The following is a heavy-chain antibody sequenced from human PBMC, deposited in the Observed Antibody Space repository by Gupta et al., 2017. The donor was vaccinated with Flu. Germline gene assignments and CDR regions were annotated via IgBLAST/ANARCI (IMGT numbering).Heavy chain of an antibody. CDR3: ARDPIRDGGTGVDY. CDR2: ISSSGSTI. Sequence: EVQLVESGGGLVQPGGSLRLSCEASGLTLSSYEMNWVRQAPGKGLEWVSYISSSGSTIYYADSVKGRFTISRDNAKNSLYLQMNSLRAEDTAVYYCARDPIRDGGTGVDYWGQGTLVTVSS. D-gene: IGHD1-1*01. V-gene: IGHV3-48*03. J-gene: IGHJ4*02. CDR1: GLTLSSYE.